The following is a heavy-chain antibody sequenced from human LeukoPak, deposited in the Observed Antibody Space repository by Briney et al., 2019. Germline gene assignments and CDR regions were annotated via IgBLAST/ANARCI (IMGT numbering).Heavy chain of an antibody. CDR1: GGSISSGSYY. V-gene: IGHV4-39*07. D-gene: IGHD2/OR15-2a*01. J-gene: IGHJ4*02. Sequence: SETLSLTCTVSGGSISSGSYYWGWIRQPPGKGLEWIGNIYYSGSTYYNPSLKSRVSISVDTSKNQFSLKLTSVTAADTAVYYCARGGNIVDYWGQGTLVTVSS. CDR2: IYYSGST. CDR3: ARGGNIVDY.